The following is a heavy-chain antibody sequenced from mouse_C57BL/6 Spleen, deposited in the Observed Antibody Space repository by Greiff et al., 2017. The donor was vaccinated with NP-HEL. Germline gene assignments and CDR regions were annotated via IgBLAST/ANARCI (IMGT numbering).Heavy chain of an antibody. V-gene: IGHV2-5*01. D-gene: IGHD2-2*01. Sequence: VKLLESGPGLVQPSQSLSITCTVSGFSLTSYGVHWVRQSPGKGLEWLGVIWRGGSTDYNAAFMSRLSITKDNSKSQVFFKMNSLQADDTAIYYCAKNGYDGNYAMDYWGQGTSVTVSS. J-gene: IGHJ4*01. CDR2: IWRGGST. CDR1: GFSLTSYG. CDR3: AKNGYDGNYAMDY.